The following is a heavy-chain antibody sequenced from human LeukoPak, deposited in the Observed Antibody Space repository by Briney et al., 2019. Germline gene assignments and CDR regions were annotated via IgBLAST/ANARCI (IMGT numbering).Heavy chain of an antibody. CDR3: ARDLAGFEEPRYYYYMDV. Sequence: GGSLRLSCVASGFTANRDVMSWVRQAPGKGLEWVSLIYSDDRAFYADSVKGRFTISRNKSKNTLLLQMSSLKPEDTAIYYCARDLAGFEEPRYYYYMDVWGKGTTVTVSS. CDR1: GFTANRDV. D-gene: IGHD1-14*01. CDR2: IYSDDRA. V-gene: IGHV3-66*02. J-gene: IGHJ6*03.